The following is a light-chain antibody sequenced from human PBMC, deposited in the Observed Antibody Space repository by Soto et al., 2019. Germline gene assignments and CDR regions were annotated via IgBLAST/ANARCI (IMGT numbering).Light chain of an antibody. V-gene: IGKV1-5*01. CDR1: QSVSSW. CDR3: QQLKSYPIT. J-gene: IGKJ5*01. CDR2: AAS. Sequence: DIQMTQSPSTLSASVGDRVTITCRASQSVSSWLAWYQQKPGKAPKLLIYAASTLPSGVPSRFSGSGSGAEFTLTISSLQPEDFATYYCQQLKSYPITFGQGTRLE.